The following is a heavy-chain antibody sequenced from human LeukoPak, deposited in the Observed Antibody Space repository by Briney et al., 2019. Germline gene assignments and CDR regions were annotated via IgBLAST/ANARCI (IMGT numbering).Heavy chain of an antibody. CDR3: AVVAATPYYYYYYMDV. J-gene: IGHJ6*03. CDR1: GGTFSSYA. Sequence: GASVKVSCKASGGTFSSYAISWVRQAPGQGLEWMGAIIPIFGTANYAQKFQGRVTITTDESTSTAYMELSSLRSEDTAVYYCAVVAATPYYYYYYMDVWGKGTTVTVSS. V-gene: IGHV1-69*05. CDR2: IIPIFGTA. D-gene: IGHD2-15*01.